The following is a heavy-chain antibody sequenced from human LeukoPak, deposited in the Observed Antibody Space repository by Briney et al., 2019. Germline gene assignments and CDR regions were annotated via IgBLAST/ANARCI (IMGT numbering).Heavy chain of an antibody. Sequence: GASVKVSCKASGYTFTSYAMHWVRQAPGQRLEWMGWINAGNGNTKYSQKFQGRATITRDTSASTAYMELSSLRSEDTAVYYCARALSPGWYGAWGQGTLVTVSS. D-gene: IGHD6-19*01. V-gene: IGHV1-3*01. CDR1: GYTFTSYA. CDR2: INAGNGNT. J-gene: IGHJ5*02. CDR3: ARALSPGWYGA.